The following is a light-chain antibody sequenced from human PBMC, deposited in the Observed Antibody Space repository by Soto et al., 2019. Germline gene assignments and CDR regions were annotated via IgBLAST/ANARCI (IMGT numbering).Light chain of an antibody. CDR2: AAS. CDR3: QQYGSSPPYT. J-gene: IGKJ2*01. Sequence: DIQMTQSPSSLSASVGYRVTITCQASQDITNSLNWYQQKPGKVPKLLIYAASTLQSGVPSRFSGSGSGTDFTLTISRLEPEDFAVYYCQQYGSSPPYTFGQGTRLEIK. V-gene: IGKV1-27*01. CDR1: QDITNS.